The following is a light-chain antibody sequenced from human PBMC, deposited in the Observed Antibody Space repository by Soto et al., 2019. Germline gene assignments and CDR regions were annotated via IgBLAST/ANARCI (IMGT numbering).Light chain of an antibody. V-gene: IGLV1-40*01. Sequence: QAVVTQPPSVSGAPGQRVTISCTGSSSNIGAGHDVHWYQQLPGTAPKLLIYGNSKRPSGVPDRFSGSKSGTSASLAITGLQAEDEADYYCQSYDSSLSGYVFGTGTKLTVL. CDR3: QSYDSSLSGYV. CDR2: GNS. CDR1: SSNIGAGHD. J-gene: IGLJ1*01.